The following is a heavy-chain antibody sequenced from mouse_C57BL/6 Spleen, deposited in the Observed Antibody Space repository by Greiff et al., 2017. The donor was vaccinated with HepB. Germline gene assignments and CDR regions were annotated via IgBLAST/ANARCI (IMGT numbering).Heavy chain of an antibody. CDR3: ARCRSYVNWYFDV. J-gene: IGHJ1*03. Sequence: QVQLQQSGAELVKPGASVKLSCKASGYTFTSYWMHWVKQRPGQGLEWIGMIHPNSGSTNYNEKFKSKATLTVDKSSSTAYMQLSSLTSEDSAVYYCARCRSYVNWYFDVWGTGTTVTVSS. CDR2: IHPNSGST. CDR1: GYTFTSYW. D-gene: IGHD1-1*01. V-gene: IGHV1-64*01.